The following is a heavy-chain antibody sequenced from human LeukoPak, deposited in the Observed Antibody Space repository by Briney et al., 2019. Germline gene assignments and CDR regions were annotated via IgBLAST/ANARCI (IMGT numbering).Heavy chain of an antibody. CDR1: GFTFSDYG. D-gene: IGHD6-13*01. J-gene: IGHJ4*02. V-gene: IGHV3-30*02. CDR3: ARRSSSWYFDY. Sequence: PGGSLRLSCAASGFTFSDYGMHWVRQAPGKGLEWVAFIRNDGSTKYYGDSVKGRFTISRDNSKNTLYLQMNSLRAEDTAVYYCARRSSSWYFDYWGQGTLVTVSS. CDR2: IRNDGSTK.